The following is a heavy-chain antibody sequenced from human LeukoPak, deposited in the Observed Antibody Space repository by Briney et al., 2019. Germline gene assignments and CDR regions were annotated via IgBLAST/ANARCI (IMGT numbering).Heavy chain of an antibody. CDR1: GGSFSGYY. Sequence: PSETLSLTCAVYGGSFSGYYWSWIRQPPGKGLEWIGEINHSGSTNYNPSLKSRVTISVDTSKNQFSLKLSSVTAADTAVYYCARGPTMIVVDRAFDIWGQGTMVTVSS. V-gene: IGHV4-34*01. CDR3: ARGPTMIVVDRAFDI. J-gene: IGHJ3*02. D-gene: IGHD3-22*01. CDR2: INHSGST.